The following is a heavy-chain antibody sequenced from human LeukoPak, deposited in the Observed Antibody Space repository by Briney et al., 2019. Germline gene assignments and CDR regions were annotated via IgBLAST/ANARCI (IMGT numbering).Heavy chain of an antibody. Sequence: ASVKVSCKASGGTFSSYAISWVRQAPGQGLEWMGGIIPIFGTANYAQKFQGRVTITTDESTSTAYMELSSLRSEDTAVYYCARDLSVVAAAGTGWFDPWGQGTLVTVSS. CDR3: ARDLSVVAAAGTGWFDP. CDR2: IIPIFGTA. D-gene: IGHD6-13*01. CDR1: GGTFSSYA. J-gene: IGHJ5*02. V-gene: IGHV1-69*05.